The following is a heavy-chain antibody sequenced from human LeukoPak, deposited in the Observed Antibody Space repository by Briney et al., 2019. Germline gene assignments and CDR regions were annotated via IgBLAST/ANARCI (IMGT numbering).Heavy chain of an antibody. CDR1: GYTFTSYD. V-gene: IGHV1-8*01. J-gene: IGHJ4*02. Sequence: GASVKVSCKASGYTFTSYDINWVRQATGQGLEWMGWMNPNSGNTGYAQKFQGRVTMTRNTSISTAYMELSSLRSEDTALYYCATSIGWPNVFDHWGQGILVTVSS. CDR2: MNPNSGNT. D-gene: IGHD2-21*01. CDR3: ATSIGWPNVFDH.